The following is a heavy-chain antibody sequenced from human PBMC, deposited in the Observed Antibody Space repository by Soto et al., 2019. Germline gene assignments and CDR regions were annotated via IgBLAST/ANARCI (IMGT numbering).Heavy chain of an antibody. D-gene: IGHD3-3*01. CDR3: AKTLAAIFQDAFDI. CDR2: ISDSGDNT. CDR1: GFTFSSYA. V-gene: IGHV3-23*01. J-gene: IGHJ3*02. Sequence: LRLSCAASGFTFSSYAMSWVRQAPGKGLEWVSGISDSGDNTYYADSVKGRFTISRDNSKNTLYLQMNSLRAEDTAVYYCAKTLAAIFQDAFDIWGQGTMVTVSS.